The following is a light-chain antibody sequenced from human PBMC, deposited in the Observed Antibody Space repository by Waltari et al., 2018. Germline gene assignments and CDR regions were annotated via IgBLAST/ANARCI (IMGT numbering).Light chain of an antibody. CDR1: ESIATN. CDR3: QQYNNWPPST. CDR2: HAS. Sequence: EILLTQSPDTLSVSPGERVTLSCRASESIATNLAWYQQIPGQAPRLLIFHASSRATDIPAKLSGSGSGTEFTLTISSLQAEDFAVYYCQQYNNWPPSTFGQGTKVEFK. J-gene: IGKJ1*01. V-gene: IGKV3-15*01.